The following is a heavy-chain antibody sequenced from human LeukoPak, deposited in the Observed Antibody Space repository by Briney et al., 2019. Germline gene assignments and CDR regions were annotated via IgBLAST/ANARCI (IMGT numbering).Heavy chain of an antibody. D-gene: IGHD5-18*01. CDR1: NGSITNYH. CDR3: ARVGPQEQLWPQSHDN. V-gene: IGHV4-59*01. CDR2: IYYSGST. Sequence: SETLSLTCTVSNGSITNYHWSWIRQPPGRRLEWIGYIYYSGSTNYNPSLKSRVTILVDTSKNQFSLKLTSVTSADTAVYYCARVGPQEQLWPQSHDNWGQGTLDTVSS. J-gene: IGHJ4*02.